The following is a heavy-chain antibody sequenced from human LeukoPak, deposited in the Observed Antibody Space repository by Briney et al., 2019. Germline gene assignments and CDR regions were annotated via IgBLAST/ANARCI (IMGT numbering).Heavy chain of an antibody. Sequence: QPGGSLRLSCAASGFTFDDYAMHWVRQAPGKGLEWVSLISWDGGSTYYADSVKGRFTISRDNSKNSLYLQMNSLRAEDTALYYCARGRYYDYVRGSYRYESWYFDLWGRGTLVTVSS. CDR1: GFTFDDYA. CDR3: ARGRYYDYVRGSYRYESWYFDL. D-gene: IGHD3-16*02. CDR2: ISWDGGST. J-gene: IGHJ2*01. V-gene: IGHV3-43D*03.